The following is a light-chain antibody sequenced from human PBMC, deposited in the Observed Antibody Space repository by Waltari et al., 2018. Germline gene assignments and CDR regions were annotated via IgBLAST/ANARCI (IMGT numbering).Light chain of an antibody. CDR2: EDT. CDR3: CSYVDSRTFV. CDR1: SSDIEGYKL. Sequence: QSALTQPASVSGSPGQSITISCTGTSSDIEGYKLVPWYQQHPGEAPKVIIYEDTKRPSGVSGRFSASKSGNTASLTISGLQAEDEADYHCCSYVDSRTFVFGGGTRLTVL. V-gene: IGLV2-23*02. J-gene: IGLJ2*01.